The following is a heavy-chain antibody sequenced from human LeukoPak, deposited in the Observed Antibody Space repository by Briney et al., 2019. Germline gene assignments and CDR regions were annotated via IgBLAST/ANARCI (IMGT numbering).Heavy chain of an antibody. V-gene: IGHV3-23*01. CDR3: AELGITMIGGV. Sequence: PGGSLRLSCAASGFTFSSYAMSWVRQAPGKGLEWVSAISGSGGSTYYADSVKGRFTISRDNAKHSLYLQMNSLRAEDTAVYYCAELGITMIGGVWGKGTTVTISS. D-gene: IGHD3-10*02. CDR1: GFTFSSYA. J-gene: IGHJ6*04. CDR2: ISGSGGST.